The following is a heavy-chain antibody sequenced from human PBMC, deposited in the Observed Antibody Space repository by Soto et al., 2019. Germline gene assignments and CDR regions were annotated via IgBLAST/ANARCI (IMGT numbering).Heavy chain of an antibody. CDR2: IIYSGDI. J-gene: IGHJ3*02. D-gene: IGHD3-22*01. CDR3: ARSRYYDSSGYRALDAFDI. V-gene: IGHV4-39*01. CDR1: GASISSDNY. Sequence: SETLSLTCNVSGASISSDNYWRSFCQPQGKGLEWIGSIIYSGDIMYNPSLQSRLTLFVDTSKNQFSLKLSSVTAADTAVYYCARSRYYDSSGYRALDAFDIWGQGTMVT.